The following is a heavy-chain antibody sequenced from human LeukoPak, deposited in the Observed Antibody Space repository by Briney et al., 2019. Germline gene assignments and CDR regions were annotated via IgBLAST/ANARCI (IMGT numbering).Heavy chain of an antibody. Sequence: GEALKISCKGSGYNFSNSWIAWVRRMPGKGVEWMGIIYPGDSDTKYSPSFQGQVTISADKSISTAYLQWSSLKASDSAIYYCARKEYMDVWGEGTTVTVSS. CDR3: ARKEYMDV. J-gene: IGHJ6*03. CDR2: IYPGDSDT. V-gene: IGHV5-51*01. CDR1: GYNFSNSW.